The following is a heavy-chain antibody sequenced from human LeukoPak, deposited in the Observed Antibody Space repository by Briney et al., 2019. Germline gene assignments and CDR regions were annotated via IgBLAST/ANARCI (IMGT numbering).Heavy chain of an antibody. J-gene: IGHJ6*03. D-gene: IGHD3-10*01. Sequence: ASLKVSCKASGYTFTGYYMHWVRQAPGQGLEWMGWINPNSGGTNYAQKFQGRVTMTRDTSTSTVYMELSSLRSEDTAVYYCARGPSITMVRGGQWYYYMDVWGKGTTVTISS. V-gene: IGHV1-2*02. CDR3: ARGPSITMVRGGQWYYYMDV. CDR1: GYTFTGYY. CDR2: INPNSGGT.